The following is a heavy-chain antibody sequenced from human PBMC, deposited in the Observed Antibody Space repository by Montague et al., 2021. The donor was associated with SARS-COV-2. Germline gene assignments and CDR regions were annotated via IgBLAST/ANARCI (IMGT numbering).Heavy chain of an antibody. CDR1: GFTFSSYW. Sequence: SLRPSCAASGFTFSSYWMSWVRQAPGKGLEWVANIKQDGSEKYYVDSVRGRFTISRDNAKNSLSLQMNSLRAEDTAVYYCARLVVVAATPYWGQGTLVTVSS. D-gene: IGHD2-15*01. CDR2: IKQDGSEK. CDR3: ARLVVVAATPY. J-gene: IGHJ4*02. V-gene: IGHV3-7*01.